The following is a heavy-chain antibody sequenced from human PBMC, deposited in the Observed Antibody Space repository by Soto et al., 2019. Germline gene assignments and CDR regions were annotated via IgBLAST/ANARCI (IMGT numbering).Heavy chain of an antibody. D-gene: IGHD1-20*01. CDR2: VIRSDETT. J-gene: IGHJ2*01. Sequence: QLVESGGGLVQPGGSLSLSCAASGFTFSNYEMAWVRRAPGKGLEWVSYVIRSDETTAYSESVRGRFTISRDNARDSLYLQMNSLRIEDTAVYYWARLPTITGSAFWYFHIWGRGTLGTVSS. V-gene: IGHV3-48*03. CDR1: GFTFSNYE. CDR3: ARLPTITGSAFWYFHI.